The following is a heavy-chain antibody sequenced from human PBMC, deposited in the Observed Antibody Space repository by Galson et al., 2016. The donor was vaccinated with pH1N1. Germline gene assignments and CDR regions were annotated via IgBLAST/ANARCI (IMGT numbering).Heavy chain of an antibody. CDR2: IFYSGST. Sequence: SETLSLTCTVSGGSISSSSYYWGWIRQPPGKGLEWIGSIFYSGSTYYNPSLKSRVTISVDTSKNQFSLTLTSVTAADTAVYYCARNRPRPVVVPAAASDWGQGTLVTVSS. CDR1: GGSISSSSYY. D-gene: IGHD2-2*01. J-gene: IGHJ4*02. V-gene: IGHV4-39*01. CDR3: ARNRPRPVVVPAAASD.